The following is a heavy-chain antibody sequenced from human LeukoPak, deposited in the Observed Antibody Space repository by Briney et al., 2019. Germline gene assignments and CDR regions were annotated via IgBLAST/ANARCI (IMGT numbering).Heavy chain of an antibody. V-gene: IGHV3-48*01. CDR1: GFTFSSYS. CDR3: AREKLRFLEWPLNAFDI. D-gene: IGHD3-3*01. Sequence: GGSLRLFCAASGFTFSSYSMNWVRQAPGKGLEWVSYISSSSSTIYYADSVKGRFTISRDNAKNSLYLQMNSLRAEDTAVYYCAREKLRFLEWPLNAFDIWGQGTMVTVSS. CDR2: ISSSSSTI. J-gene: IGHJ3*02.